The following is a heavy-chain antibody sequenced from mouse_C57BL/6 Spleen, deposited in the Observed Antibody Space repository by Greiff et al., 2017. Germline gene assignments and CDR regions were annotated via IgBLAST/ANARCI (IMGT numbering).Heavy chain of an antibody. Sequence: VKLQESGPELVKPGASVKISCKASGYSFTSYYIHWVKQRPGQGLEWIGWIYPGSGNTKYNEKFKGKATLTADTSSSTAYMQLSSLTSEDSAVYYCARGGDGNHYYAMDYWGQGTSVTVSS. J-gene: IGHJ4*01. CDR3: ARGGDGNHYYAMDY. CDR1: GYSFTSYY. CDR2: IYPGSGNT. D-gene: IGHD2-1*01. V-gene: IGHV1-66*01.